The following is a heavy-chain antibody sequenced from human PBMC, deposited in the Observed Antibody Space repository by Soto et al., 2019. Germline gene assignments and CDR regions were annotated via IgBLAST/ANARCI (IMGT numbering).Heavy chain of an antibody. V-gene: IGHV3-23*01. CDR1: GFSFRDYG. CDR2: IIGIGDKA. J-gene: IGHJ4*02. Sequence: EVQLLEAGGGLVQPGGSLRLSCAASGFSFRDYGMSWVRQAPGKGLEWLSAIIGIGDKAYYADSVRGRFTISRDNSKNTLYLQLNDLGVEDTAIYYCAKDYDYGDSLPFDYWGQGTLVTVSS. D-gene: IGHD4-17*01. CDR3: AKDYDYGDSLPFDY.